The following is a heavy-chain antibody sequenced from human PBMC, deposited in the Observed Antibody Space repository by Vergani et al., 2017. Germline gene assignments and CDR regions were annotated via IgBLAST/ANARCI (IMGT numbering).Heavy chain of an antibody. CDR2: IYAGDADV. Sequence: EVQLVQSGAEVKKPGESLKISCQGSGYSITNYWIAWVRQRPGKGLEWMGIIYAGDADVRYSSSFQGQVTMSVDKSLSTDYLQWSSLKAADTATYFCASGGHGSENGGALQLWGQGTNITVSS. J-gene: IGHJ3*01. V-gene: IGHV5-51*03. CDR1: GYSITNYW. CDR3: ASGGHGSENGGALQL. D-gene: IGHD3-10*01.